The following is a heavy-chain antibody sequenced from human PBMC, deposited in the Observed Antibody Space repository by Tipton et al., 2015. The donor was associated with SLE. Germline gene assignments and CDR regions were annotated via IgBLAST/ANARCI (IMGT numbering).Heavy chain of an antibody. Sequence: QVQLVQSGAEVKKPGASVKASCKASGYTFTSYGISWVRQAPGQGLEWMGWISAYNGNTNYAQKLQGRVTMTTDTSTSTAYMELRSLRSDDTAVYYCASTRTIFGLVTWGGWFDPWGQGTLVTVSS. D-gene: IGHD3-3*01. CDR3: ASTRTIFGLVTWGGWFDP. CDR1: GYTFTSYG. J-gene: IGHJ5*02. CDR2: ISAYNGNT. V-gene: IGHV1-18*01.